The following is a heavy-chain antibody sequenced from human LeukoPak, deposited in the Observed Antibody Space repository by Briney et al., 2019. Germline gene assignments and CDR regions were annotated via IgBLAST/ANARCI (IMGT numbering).Heavy chain of an antibody. J-gene: IGHJ4*02. Sequence: KAGGSRRLSCAASGITLSSYEMNWVRQAPGKALEWVSSISSSSSYIYYADSVKGRFTISRDNAKNSLYLQMQSLRAEDTAVYFCAGDAAESYYGYWGQGTLVTVSS. D-gene: IGHD1-26*01. CDR1: GITLSSYE. CDR2: ISSSSSYI. V-gene: IGHV3-21*01. CDR3: AGDAAESYYGY.